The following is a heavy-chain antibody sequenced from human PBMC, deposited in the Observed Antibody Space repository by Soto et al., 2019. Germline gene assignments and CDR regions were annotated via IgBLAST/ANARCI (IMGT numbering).Heavy chain of an antibody. CDR2: IWYDGSNK. J-gene: IGHJ5*02. V-gene: IGHV3-33*01. CDR3: ARPSSAGTRGNWFDP. CDR1: GFTFSSYG. Sequence: QVQLVESGGGVVQPGRSLRLSCAASGFTFSSYGMHWVRQAPGKGLEWVAVIWYDGSNKYYADSVKGRFTISRDNSKNTLYLQMNSLRAEDTAVYYCARPSSAGTRGNWFDPWGQGTLVTVSS. D-gene: IGHD1-7*01.